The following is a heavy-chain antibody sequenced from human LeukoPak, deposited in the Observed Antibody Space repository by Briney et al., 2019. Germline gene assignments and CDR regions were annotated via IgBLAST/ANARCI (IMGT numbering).Heavy chain of an antibody. Sequence: PSETLSLTCAVYGGSFSGYYWSWIRQPPGKGLEWIGEINHSGSTNYNPSLKSRVTISVDTSKNQFSLKLSSVTAADTAVYYCASPGELQEAGYWGQGTLVTVSS. J-gene: IGHJ4*02. V-gene: IGHV4-34*01. D-gene: IGHD1-26*01. CDR2: INHSGST. CDR3: ASPGELQEAGY. CDR1: GGSFSGYY.